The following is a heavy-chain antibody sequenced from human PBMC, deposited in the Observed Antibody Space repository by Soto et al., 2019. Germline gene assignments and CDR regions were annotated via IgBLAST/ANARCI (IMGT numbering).Heavy chain of an antibody. CDR2: INAGNGNT. V-gene: IGHV1-3*01. D-gene: IGHD5-18*01. CDR1: GYTFTSYA. J-gene: IGHJ4*02. Sequence: GASVKVSCKASGYTFTSYAMHWVRQAPGQRLEWMGWINAGNGNTKYSQKFQGRVTITRDTSASTAYMELSSLRSEDTAVYYCARDPWIQLWSYYFDDWGQGTLVTVSS. CDR3: ARDPWIQLWSYYFDD.